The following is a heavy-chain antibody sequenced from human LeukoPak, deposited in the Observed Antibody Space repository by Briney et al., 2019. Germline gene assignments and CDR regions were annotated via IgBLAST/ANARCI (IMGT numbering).Heavy chain of an antibody. Sequence: SDTLSLTCAVSGGSISSGGYSWSSIRQPPGKGLEWIGYIYHSGSTYYNPSLKSRVTISVDRSKNQFSLKLSSVTAADTAVYYCARLYGDYDYWGQGTLVTVSS. D-gene: IGHD4-17*01. CDR3: ARLYGDYDY. V-gene: IGHV4-30-2*01. CDR2: IYHSGST. CDR1: GGSISSGGYS. J-gene: IGHJ4*02.